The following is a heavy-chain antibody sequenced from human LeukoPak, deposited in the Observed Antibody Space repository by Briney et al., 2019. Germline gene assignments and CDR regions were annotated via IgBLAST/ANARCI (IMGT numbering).Heavy chain of an antibody. CDR2: ISGNSNYI. CDR3: ARLVGNYASGKFDS. CDR1: GFTFSSYT. V-gene: IGHV3-21*01. J-gene: IGHJ4*02. Sequence: GGSLRLSCGASGFTFSSYTMTWVRQAPGKGLEWVSSISGNSNYILYARSLKGRFTVSRGDYSLYLQMHSLRAEDTAVYYCARLVGNYASGKFDSWGQGTLVTVSS. D-gene: IGHD3-10*01.